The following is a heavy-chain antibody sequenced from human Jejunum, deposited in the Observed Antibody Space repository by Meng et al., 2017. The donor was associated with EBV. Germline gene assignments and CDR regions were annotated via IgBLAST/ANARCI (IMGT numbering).Heavy chain of an antibody. CDR1: GYTFTTHH. J-gene: IGHJ4*02. Sequence: QVQLLHAGAEVKKPGASVKVSCKASGYTFTTHHINWVRQATGQGLEYMGWMSPDNGDTGYAQNFQGRLTMTRDTSISTAYMELSSLTSDDTAVYYCARGDGYNLYWGQGTLVTVSS. V-gene: IGHV1-8*01. D-gene: IGHD5-24*01. CDR2: MSPDNGDT. CDR3: ARGDGYNLY.